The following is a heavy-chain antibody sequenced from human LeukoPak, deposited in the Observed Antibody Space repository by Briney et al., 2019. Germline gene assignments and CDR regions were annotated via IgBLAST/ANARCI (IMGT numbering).Heavy chain of an antibody. J-gene: IGHJ4*02. D-gene: IGHD2-15*01. V-gene: IGHV1-18*04. Sequence: GASVKVSCKASGYTFTSYYMHWVRQAPGQGLEWMGWISAYNGNTNYAQKLQGRVTMTTDTSTSTAYMELRSLRSDDTAVYYCARARYCSGGSCYGGYFDYWGQGTLVTVSS. CDR1: GYTFTSYY. CDR3: ARARYCSGGSCYGGYFDY. CDR2: ISAYNGNT.